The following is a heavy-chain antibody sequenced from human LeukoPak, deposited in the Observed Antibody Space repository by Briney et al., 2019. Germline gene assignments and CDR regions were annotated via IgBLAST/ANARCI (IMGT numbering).Heavy chain of an antibody. Sequence: GGSLRLSCAASGLTVSSNYMSWVRQAPGKGLEGASIIYSGGSTYYADSVKGRFTISRDNSKNTLYLQMNSLRVENTAVYYCASLGSNSAAPFDIWGQGTMVIVSS. D-gene: IGHD6-6*01. CDR2: IYSGGST. CDR3: ASLGSNSAAPFDI. J-gene: IGHJ3*02. V-gene: IGHV3-66*02. CDR1: GLTVSSNY.